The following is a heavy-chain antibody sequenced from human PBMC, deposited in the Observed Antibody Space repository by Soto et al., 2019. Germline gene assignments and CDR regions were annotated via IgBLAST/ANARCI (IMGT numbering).Heavy chain of an antibody. D-gene: IGHD4-17*01. V-gene: IGHV3-30*18. Sequence: QVQLVESGGGVVQPGRSLRLSCAASGFTFSSYGMHWVRQAPGKGLEWVAVISYDGSNKYYADSVKGRFTISRDNSKNTLYLQMNSLRAEDTAVYYCAKVSYGDPRPVDAFDIWGQGTMVTVSS. CDR2: ISYDGSNK. J-gene: IGHJ3*02. CDR1: GFTFSSYG. CDR3: AKVSYGDPRPVDAFDI.